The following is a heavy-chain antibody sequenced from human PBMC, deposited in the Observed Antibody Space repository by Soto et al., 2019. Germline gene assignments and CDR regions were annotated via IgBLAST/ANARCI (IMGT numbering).Heavy chain of an antibody. CDR1: GFTFSSYS. D-gene: IGHD2-2*01. V-gene: IGHV3-48*01. CDR3: ARGSQLPVRGSDAFDI. J-gene: IGHJ3*02. Sequence: VQLVESGGGLVQPGGSLRLSCAASGFTFSSYSMNWVRQAPGKGLEWVSYISSSSSTIYYADSVKGRFTISRDNAKNSLYLQMNSLRAEDTAVYYCARGSQLPVRGSDAFDIWGQGTMVTVSS. CDR2: ISSSSSTI.